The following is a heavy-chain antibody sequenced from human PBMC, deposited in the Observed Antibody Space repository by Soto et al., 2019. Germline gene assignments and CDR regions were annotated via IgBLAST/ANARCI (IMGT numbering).Heavy chain of an antibody. V-gene: IGHV4-39*01. CDR1: GGSISSSSYY. J-gene: IGHJ4*02. CDR2: IYYSGST. CDR3: ARGEANRYDFWSGYIPGYYFDY. Sequence: QLQLQESGPGLVKPSETLSLTCTVSGGSISSSSYYWGWIRQPPGKGLEWIGSIYYSGSTYYNPSLKSRVTISVDTSKNQFSLKLSSVTAADTAVYYCARGEANRYDFWSGYIPGYYFDYWGQGTLVTVSS. D-gene: IGHD3-3*01.